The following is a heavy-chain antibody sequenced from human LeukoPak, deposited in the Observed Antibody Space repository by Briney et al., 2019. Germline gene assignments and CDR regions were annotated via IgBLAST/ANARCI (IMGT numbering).Heavy chain of an antibody. D-gene: IGHD6-19*01. CDR1: GGSISSYY. Sequence: ASETLSLTCTVSGGSISSYYWSWIRQPAGKGLEWIGHIYTSGSTNYNPSLKSRVTMSVDTSKNQFSLKLSSVTAADTAVYYCARGQWLVGFDYWGQGTLVTVSS. V-gene: IGHV4-4*07. CDR2: IYTSGST. J-gene: IGHJ4*02. CDR3: ARGQWLVGFDY.